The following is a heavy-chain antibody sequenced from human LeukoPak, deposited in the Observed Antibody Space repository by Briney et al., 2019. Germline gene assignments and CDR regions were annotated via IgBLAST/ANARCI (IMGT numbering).Heavy chain of an antibody. CDR1: GFTFSGYG. CDR2: IWYDGSNK. CDR3: ARDGYSYAYFDY. J-gene: IGHJ4*02. V-gene: IGHV3-33*01. Sequence: PGGSLRLSCAASGFTFSGYGMHWVRQAPGKGLEWVAVIWYDGSNKYYADSVKGRFTISRDNSKNTLYLQMNSLRAEDTAVYYCARDGYSYAYFDYWGQGTLVTVSS. D-gene: IGHD5-18*01.